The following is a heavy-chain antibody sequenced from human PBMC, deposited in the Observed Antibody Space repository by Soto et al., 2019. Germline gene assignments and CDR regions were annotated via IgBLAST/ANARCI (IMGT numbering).Heavy chain of an antibody. CDR2: IFYSGRT. CDR3: ARGSQLLTNWFDP. CDR1: GGSITSGDYC. J-gene: IGHJ5*02. D-gene: IGHD2-2*01. V-gene: IGHV4-31*11. Sequence: SETLSLTCAVSGGSITSGDYCWSWIRQPPGKGLQWIGYIFYSGRTYYNPSLKSRVTISIDTSKNQFSLKLSSVTAADTAVYYCARGSQLLTNWFDPWGQGTLVTVSS.